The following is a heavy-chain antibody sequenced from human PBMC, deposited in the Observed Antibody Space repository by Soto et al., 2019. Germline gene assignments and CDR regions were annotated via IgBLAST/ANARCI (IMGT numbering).Heavy chain of an antibody. CDR3: AKVFYYYDSSGYYYFDY. CDR2: ISGSGSTI. D-gene: IGHD3-22*01. J-gene: IGHJ4*02. Sequence: PGGSLRLSCAASGFTFSRYAVRWVRQAPGLGPDWIASISGSGSTIYYADSVKGRFTISRDNSKNTLYLQMSSLKAEDTAVYYCAKVFYYYDSSGYYYFDYWGQGTLVTVSS. V-gene: IGHV3-23*01. CDR1: GFTFSRYA.